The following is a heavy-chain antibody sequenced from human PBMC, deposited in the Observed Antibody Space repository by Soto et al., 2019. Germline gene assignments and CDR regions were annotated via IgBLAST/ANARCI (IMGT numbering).Heavy chain of an antibody. CDR2: IYYSGST. J-gene: IGHJ4*02. CDR1: GGSISSGGYY. V-gene: IGHV4-31*03. CDR3: ARGVREGYYFDY. Sequence: PSETLSLTCTVSGGSISSGGYYWSWIRQHPGKGLEWIGYIYYSGSTYYNPSLKSRVTISVDTSKNQFSLKLSSVTAADTAVYYCARGVREGYYFDYWGQGTQVTVSS. D-gene: IGHD1-26*01.